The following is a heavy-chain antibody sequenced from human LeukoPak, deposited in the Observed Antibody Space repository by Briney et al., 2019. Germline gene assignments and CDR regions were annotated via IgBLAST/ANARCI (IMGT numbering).Heavy chain of an antibody. Sequence: GGSLRLSCAASGFTFSSYSMNWVRQAPGRGLEWVSSISSSSSYIYYADSVKGRFTISRDNAKNSLYLQMDSLRAEDTAVYYCARGGGLDAFDIWGQGTMVTVS. J-gene: IGHJ3*02. V-gene: IGHV3-21*01. CDR2: ISSSSSYI. CDR1: GFTFSSYS. CDR3: ARGGGLDAFDI.